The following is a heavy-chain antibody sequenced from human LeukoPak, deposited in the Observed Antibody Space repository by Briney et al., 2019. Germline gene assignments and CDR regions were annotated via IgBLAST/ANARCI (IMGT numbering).Heavy chain of an antibody. V-gene: IGHV3-66*01. Sequence: GGSLRLSCAASGFTVSSNYMSWVRQAPGKGLEWVSVIYSGGSTYYADSVKGRFTISRDNSKNTLYLQMDSLRAEDTAVYYCARADGDSDAFDIWGQGTMVTVSS. CDR3: ARADGDSDAFDI. CDR2: IYSGGST. D-gene: IGHD4-17*01. CDR1: GFTVSSNY. J-gene: IGHJ3*02.